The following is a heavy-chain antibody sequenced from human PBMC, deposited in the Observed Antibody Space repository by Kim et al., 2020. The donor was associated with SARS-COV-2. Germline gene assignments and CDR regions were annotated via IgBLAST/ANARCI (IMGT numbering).Heavy chain of an antibody. V-gene: IGHV3-30*03. CDR3: ARDEYYYGDYPHLGYFDY. CDR1: GFTFSTYG. D-gene: IGHD4-17*01. Sequence: GGSLRLSCAASGFTFSTYGIHWVRQAPGKGLEWVAFISYDGSNKYYADSVKGRFAVARDKSKNTLYLQMNSLRAEDTAVYYCARDEYYYGDYPHLGYFDYWGQGTQVTVSS. CDR2: ISYDGSNK. J-gene: IGHJ4*02.